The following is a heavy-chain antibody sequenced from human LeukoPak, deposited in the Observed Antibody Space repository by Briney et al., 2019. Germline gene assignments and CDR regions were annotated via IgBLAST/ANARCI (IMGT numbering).Heavy chain of an antibody. CDR3: ARVTYTNAWT. D-gene: IGHD6-19*01. Sequence: SETLSLTCTVSGGSISSYYWSWIRHPPGKGLEWIGYIYYSGSTNYNPSLKSRVTISVDTSKNQFSLKLSSVTAADTAVYYCARVTYTNAWTWGQGTLVTVSS. V-gene: IGHV4-59*01. CDR2: IYYSGST. J-gene: IGHJ5*02. CDR1: GGSISSYY.